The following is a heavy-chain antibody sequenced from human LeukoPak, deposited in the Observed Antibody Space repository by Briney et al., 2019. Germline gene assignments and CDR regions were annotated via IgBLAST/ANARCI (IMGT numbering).Heavy chain of an antibody. CDR3: AREQWELYFDY. V-gene: IGHV1-2*02. J-gene: IGHJ4*02. Sequence: ASVKVSCKASGYTFIGYYLHWGRQAPGQGLEWMGWINPNSGGTNYAQKFQGRVTMTRDTSISTAYMELSRLRSDDTAVYYCAREQWELYFDYWGQGTLVTVSS. D-gene: IGHD1-26*01. CDR1: GYTFIGYY. CDR2: INPNSGGT.